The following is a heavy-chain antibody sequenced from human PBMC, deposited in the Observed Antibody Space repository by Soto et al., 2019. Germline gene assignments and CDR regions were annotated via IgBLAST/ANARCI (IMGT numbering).Heavy chain of an antibody. V-gene: IGHV3-48*03. Sequence: GGSLRLSCASSGFTFSSYEMNWVRQAPGKGLEWVSYISSSGSTIYYADSVKGRFTISRDNAKNSLYLQMNSLRAEDTAVYYCARGGIVGATRDYYGMDVWGQGTTVIFSS. CDR3: ARGGIVGATRDYYGMDV. D-gene: IGHD1-26*01. CDR1: GFTFSSYE. CDR2: ISSSGSTI. J-gene: IGHJ6*02.